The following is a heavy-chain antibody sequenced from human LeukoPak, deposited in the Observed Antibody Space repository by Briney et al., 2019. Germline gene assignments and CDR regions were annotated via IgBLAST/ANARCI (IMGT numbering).Heavy chain of an antibody. CDR1: GFTFSSYS. V-gene: IGHV3-21*01. CDR2: ISSSSSYI. J-gene: IGHJ6*02. Sequence: GSLRLSCAASGFTFSSYSMNWVRQAPGKGLVWVSSISSSSSYIYYADSVKGRFTISRDNAKNSLYLQMNSLRAEDTAVYYCAREGYCSGGSCYSESYYYGMDVWGQGTTVTVSS. D-gene: IGHD2-15*01. CDR3: AREGYCSGGSCYSESYYYGMDV.